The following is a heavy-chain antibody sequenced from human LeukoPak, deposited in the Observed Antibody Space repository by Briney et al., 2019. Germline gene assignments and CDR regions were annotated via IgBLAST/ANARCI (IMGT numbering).Heavy chain of an antibody. J-gene: IGHJ4*02. Sequence: SETLSLTCTVSGGSISTYYWSWIRQPPGKGLEWIGYIYYSGSTKYNPSLKSRVTISVDTSKNQFSLRLSSVTAVDTAVYYCARKTDAKSYYPDWGQGTLVTVSS. CDR3: ARKTDAKSYYPD. CDR1: GGSISTYY. CDR2: IYYSGST. D-gene: IGHD3-10*01. V-gene: IGHV4-59*12.